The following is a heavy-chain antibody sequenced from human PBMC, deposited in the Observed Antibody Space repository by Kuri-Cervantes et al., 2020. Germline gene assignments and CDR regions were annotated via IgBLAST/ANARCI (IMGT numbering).Heavy chain of an antibody. CDR2: ISGSGGST. Sequence: GSLKISCEASGFIFSSHWMHWVRQAPGKGLEWVSAISGSGGSTYYADSVKGRFTISRDNSKNTLYLQMNSLRAEDTAVYYCAKDRNYDILTGLDYWGQGTLVTVSS. CDR3: AKDRNYDILTGLDY. CDR1: GFIFSSHW. J-gene: IGHJ4*02. V-gene: IGHV3-23*01. D-gene: IGHD3-9*01.